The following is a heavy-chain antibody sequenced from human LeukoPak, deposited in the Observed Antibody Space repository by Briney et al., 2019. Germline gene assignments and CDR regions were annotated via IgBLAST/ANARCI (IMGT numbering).Heavy chain of an antibody. CDR3: ASRELGTDS. J-gene: IGHJ5*01. CDR1: GGSVTDYD. CDR2: SYYTGT. D-gene: IGHD7-27*01. Sequence: SETLSLTCTVSGGSVTDYDWSWIRQSPGKGLEWIGYSYYTGTSYNPSRKSRVTISAAPSNNQFSLKLISVPAADTAVYYCASRELGTDSWGPGTLVTVSS. V-gene: IGHV4-59*02.